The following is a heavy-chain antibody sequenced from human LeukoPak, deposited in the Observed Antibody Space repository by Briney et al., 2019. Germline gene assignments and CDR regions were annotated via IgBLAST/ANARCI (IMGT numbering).Heavy chain of an antibody. D-gene: IGHD4-17*01. CDR3: AKDLRGVGSLDY. Sequence: GRSLRLSCAAPGVTFSNYAMHWVRQSPGKGLEWVSAISGSGGSTYYADSVKGRFTISRDKSKNTLYLQMNSLRAEDTAVYYCAKDLRGVGSLDYWGQGTLVTVSS. J-gene: IGHJ4*02. CDR1: GVTFSNYA. CDR2: ISGSGGST. V-gene: IGHV3-23*01.